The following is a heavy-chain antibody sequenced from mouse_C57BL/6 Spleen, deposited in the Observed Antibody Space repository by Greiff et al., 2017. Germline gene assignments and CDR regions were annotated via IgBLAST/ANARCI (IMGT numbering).Heavy chain of an antibody. Sequence: VQLQQSGPELVKPGASVKISCKASGYSFTGYYMNWVKQSPEKSLEWIGEINPSTGGTTYNQKFKAKATLTVDKSSSTAYMQLKSLTSEDSAVYYCARGGPYAMDYWGQGTSVTVSS. CDR1: GYSFTGYY. CDR3: ARGGPYAMDY. J-gene: IGHJ4*01. CDR2: INPSTGGT. V-gene: IGHV1-42*01.